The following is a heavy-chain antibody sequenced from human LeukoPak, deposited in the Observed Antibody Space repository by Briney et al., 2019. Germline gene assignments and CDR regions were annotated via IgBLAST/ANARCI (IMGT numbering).Heavy chain of an antibody. V-gene: IGHV5-51*01. CDR2: IYPGDSDT. J-gene: IGHJ5*02. D-gene: IGHD5-18*01. CDR1: GYSLTSYW. Sequence: GESLKISCKASGYSLTSYWIGWVRQMPGKGLEWMGIIYPGDSDTRYSPSFQGQVTISADKSISTAYLHWSSLKASDTAMYYCARQGYTYVPLEFDPWGQGTLVTVSS. CDR3: ARQGYTYVPLEFDP.